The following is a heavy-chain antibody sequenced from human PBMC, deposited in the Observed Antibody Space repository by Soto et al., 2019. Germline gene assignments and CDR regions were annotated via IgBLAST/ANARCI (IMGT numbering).Heavy chain of an antibody. D-gene: IGHD3-10*01. Sequence: EVQLVESGGGLVQPGGSLRLSCAASGVSFGYDWMSWVRQAPRKGLEWLATIKLDASEKKYVESVKGRFTLSRDNAKNTVYLEMGSLRVEDTAVYYCARDSGYASGASVCRYRDYWGRGTLVTVSS. CDR1: GVSFGYDW. CDR2: IKLDASEK. CDR3: ARDSGYASGASVCRYRDY. J-gene: IGHJ4*01. V-gene: IGHV3-7*01.